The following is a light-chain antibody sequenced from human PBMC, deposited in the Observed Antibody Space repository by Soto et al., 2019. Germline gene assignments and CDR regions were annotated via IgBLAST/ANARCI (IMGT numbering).Light chain of an antibody. Sequence: EIMLTQSPGTLSLSPGERATLACRASESVTSTHLAWHQQKGSQAPRLLIYAISTWASGIPARVSGSGSGADFTLTISRLEPEDFGVYYCQRYGTSRGTFGQGTKLEIK. CDR1: ESVTSTH. J-gene: IGKJ2*01. V-gene: IGKV3-20*01. CDR3: QRYGTSRGT. CDR2: AIS.